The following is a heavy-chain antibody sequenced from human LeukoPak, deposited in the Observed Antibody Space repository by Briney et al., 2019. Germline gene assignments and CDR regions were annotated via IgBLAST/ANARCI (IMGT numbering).Heavy chain of an antibody. CDR2: IYYSGST. J-gene: IGHJ1*01. V-gene: IGHV4-59*01. CDR3: ARGKAAAPNYFQH. D-gene: IGHD6-6*01. CDR1: GGSISSYY. Sequence: SETLSLTCIVSGGSISSYYWSWIRQPPGKGLEWIGYIYYSGSTNYNPSLKSRVTISVDTSKNQFSLKLSSVTAADTAVYYCARGKAAAPNYFQHWGQGTLVTVSS.